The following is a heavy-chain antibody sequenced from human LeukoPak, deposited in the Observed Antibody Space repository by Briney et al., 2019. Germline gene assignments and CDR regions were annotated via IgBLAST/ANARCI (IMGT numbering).Heavy chain of an antibody. Sequence: SETLSLTCTVSGCSISSSSYYWGWIRQPPGKGLEWIGSIYYSGSTYYNPSLKSRVTISVDTSKNQFSLKLSSVTAADTAVYYCARGFHDSSGYELGFDYWGQGTLVTVSS. D-gene: IGHD3-22*01. CDR3: ARGFHDSSGYELGFDY. V-gene: IGHV4-39*01. J-gene: IGHJ4*02. CDR1: GCSISSSSYY. CDR2: IYYSGST.